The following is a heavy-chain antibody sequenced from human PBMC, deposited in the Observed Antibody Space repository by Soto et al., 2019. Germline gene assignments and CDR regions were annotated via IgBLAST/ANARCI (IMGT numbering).Heavy chain of an antibody. CDR2: INAGNGNT. J-gene: IGHJ2*01. Sequence: QVQLVQSGAEVKKPGASVKVSCKASGYTFTSYAMHWVRQAPGQRLEWMGWINAGNGNTKYSQKCQGRVTISRDTSASTAYMELSSLRSEATAVYYCARGVAGIGGWYFDLWGRGTLVTVSS. D-gene: IGHD6-19*01. CDR3: ARGVAGIGGWYFDL. CDR1: GYTFTSYA. V-gene: IGHV1-3*01.